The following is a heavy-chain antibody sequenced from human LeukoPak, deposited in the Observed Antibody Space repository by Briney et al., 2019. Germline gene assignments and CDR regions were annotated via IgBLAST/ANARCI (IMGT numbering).Heavy chain of an antibody. V-gene: IGHV3-7*03. D-gene: IGHD6-13*01. CDR1: GFTFSSYW. Sequence: PGGSLRLSCAASGFTFSSYWMSWVRQAPGKGLEWVANIKQDGSEKYYVDSVKGRFTISRDNAKNSLYLQVNSLRAEDTAVYYCARDLRGSSWYGPWFDPWGQGTLVTVSS. CDR2: IKQDGSEK. CDR3: ARDLRGSSWYGPWFDP. J-gene: IGHJ5*02.